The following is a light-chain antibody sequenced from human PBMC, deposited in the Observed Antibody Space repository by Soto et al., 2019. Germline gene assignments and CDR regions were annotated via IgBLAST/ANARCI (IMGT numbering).Light chain of an antibody. CDR2: DVS. CDR3: QPFNSNPIT. CDR1: QDIRGA. J-gene: IGKJ5*01. V-gene: IGKV1-13*02. Sequence: IELIQVPAVLSTYIGDRVTMTCRASQDIRGALAWYQQKSGKPPNLLIYDVSTLEGGVPSRFSGSGSGTEFTLTISILLPEDFGNSYCQPFNSNPITPGHGTRQEIK.